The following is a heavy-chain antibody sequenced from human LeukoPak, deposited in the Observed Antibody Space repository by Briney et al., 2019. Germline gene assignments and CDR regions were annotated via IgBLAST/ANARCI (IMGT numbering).Heavy chain of an antibody. Sequence: SETLSLTCTVSGGSISSYYWSWIRQPPGKGLEWIGYIYYSGSTNYNLSLKSRVTISVDTSKNQFSLKLSSVTAADTAVYYCARARGGSSDYWGQGTLVTVSS. CDR1: GGSISSYY. V-gene: IGHV4-59*01. J-gene: IGHJ4*02. CDR3: ARARGGSSDY. D-gene: IGHD1-26*01. CDR2: IYYSGST.